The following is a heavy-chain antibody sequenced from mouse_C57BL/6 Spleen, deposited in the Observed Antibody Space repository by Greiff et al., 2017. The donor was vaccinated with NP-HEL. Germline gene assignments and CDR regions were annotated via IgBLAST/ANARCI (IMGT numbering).Heavy chain of an antibody. V-gene: IGHV1-69*01. Sequence: QVQLQQPGAELVMPGASVKLSCKASGYTFTSYWMHWVKQRPGQGLEWIGEIDPSDSYTNYNQKFKGQSTLTVDKSSSTAYMQLSSLTSEDSAVYYCARCPIYYYGSSHWYFDVWGTGTTVTVSS. CDR3: ARCPIYYYGSSHWYFDV. J-gene: IGHJ1*03. CDR2: IDPSDSYT. CDR1: GYTFTSYW. D-gene: IGHD1-1*01.